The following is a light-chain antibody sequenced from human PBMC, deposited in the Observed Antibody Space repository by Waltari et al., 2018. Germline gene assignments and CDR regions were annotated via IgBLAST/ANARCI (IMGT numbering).Light chain of an antibody. J-gene: IGKJ2*01. V-gene: IGKV4-1*01. Sequence: DFVMTQSPASLALSLGERTTIHCKTSPTVLYNSNNRNYLTWYQQKPGQPPKLLFYWASTPESGVPDRFSASGSGTDFTLTISRLQPEDVAIYYCQQYYSSPYTFGQGTRLEIK. CDR3: QQYYSSPYT. CDR1: PTVLYNSNNRNY. CDR2: WAS.